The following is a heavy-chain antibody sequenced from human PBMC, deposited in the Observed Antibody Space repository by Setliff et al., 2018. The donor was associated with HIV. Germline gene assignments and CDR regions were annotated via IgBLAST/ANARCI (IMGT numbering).Heavy chain of an antibody. V-gene: IGHV4-59*02. J-gene: IGHJ4*02. Sequence: SETLSLTCNVSSGSVNNYWWTWIRQPPGKGLEWIGYIYYSGSTYYNPSLKSRVTISVDTSKNQFSLMLSSVTAADTAVYYCARLGDYDSSGYSWFDYWGQGTLVTAPQ. CDR3: ARLGDYDSSGYSWFDY. D-gene: IGHD3-22*01. CDR1: SGSVNNYW. CDR2: IYYSGST.